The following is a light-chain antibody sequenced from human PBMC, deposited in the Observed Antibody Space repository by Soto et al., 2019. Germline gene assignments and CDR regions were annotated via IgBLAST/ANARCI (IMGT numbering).Light chain of an antibody. CDR2: EVS. CDR3: CSYADTSIL. CDR1: SGDVGSYNL. V-gene: IGLV2-23*02. J-gene: IGLJ2*01. Sequence: QSVLTQPASVSGSPGQSITISCTGSSGDVGSYNLVSWYQQHPDKAPKLMIYEVSKRPPGVSNRFFGSKSGNTASLTISGLQAEDEAHYCCCSYADTSILFGGGTKVTV.